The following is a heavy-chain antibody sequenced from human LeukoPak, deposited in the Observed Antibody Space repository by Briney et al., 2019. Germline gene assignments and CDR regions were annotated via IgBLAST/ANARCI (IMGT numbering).Heavy chain of an antibody. CDR3: ARARRTGWELPRSFDAFDI. D-gene: IGHD1-26*01. J-gene: IGHJ3*02. V-gene: IGHV3-21*01. Sequence: KAGGSLRLSCAASGFTFSSYSMNWVRQAPGKGLEWVSSISSSSSYIYYADSVKGRFTISRDNAKNSLYLQMNSLRAEDTAVYYCARARRTGWELPRSFDAFDIWGQGTMVTVSS. CDR2: ISSSSSYI. CDR1: GFTFSSYS.